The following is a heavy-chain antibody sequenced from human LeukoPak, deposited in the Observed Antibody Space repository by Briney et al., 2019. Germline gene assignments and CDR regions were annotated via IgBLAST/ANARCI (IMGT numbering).Heavy chain of an antibody. CDR2: IDPSDSYN. CDR1: GYSFTTYW. CDR3: ARPPVPAADNAFDI. Sequence: GESLKISCKGSGYSFTTYWISWVRQMPGKGLEWMGRIDPSDSYNNNSPSFQGHVTISGDKSISAADLQWSSLKASDTGTYYCARPPVPAADNAFDIWGQGTMVTVPS. D-gene: IGHD2-2*01. J-gene: IGHJ3*02. V-gene: IGHV5-10-1*01.